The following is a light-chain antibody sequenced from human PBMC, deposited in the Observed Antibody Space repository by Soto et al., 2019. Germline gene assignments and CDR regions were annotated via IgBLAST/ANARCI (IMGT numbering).Light chain of an antibody. J-gene: IGKJ5*01. CDR3: QQYNHWPPIT. V-gene: IGKV1-5*01. Sequence: DIQMTQAPSTLSASVGDRVTITCRASQSINAWLAWYQQKPGKAPKLLIYDVSTLDSGVPSRFSGSGSGTEFTLAITSLQSEDFAVYYCQQYNHWPPITFGQGTRLEIK. CDR2: DVS. CDR1: QSINAW.